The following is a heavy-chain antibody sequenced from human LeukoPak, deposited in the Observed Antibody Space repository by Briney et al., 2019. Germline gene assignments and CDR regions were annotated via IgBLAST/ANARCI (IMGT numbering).Heavy chain of an antibody. Sequence: GGSLRLSCAASGFTFSSYAMSWVRQAPGEGLEWVSAISGSGGSTYYADSVKGRFTISRDNSKNTLYLQMNSLRAEDTAVYYCAKGFYYYGSGSYRYFEQWGQGTLVTVSS. CDR3: AKGFYYYGSGSYRYFEQ. CDR1: GFTFSSYA. D-gene: IGHD3-10*01. J-gene: IGHJ4*02. CDR2: ISGSGGST. V-gene: IGHV3-23*01.